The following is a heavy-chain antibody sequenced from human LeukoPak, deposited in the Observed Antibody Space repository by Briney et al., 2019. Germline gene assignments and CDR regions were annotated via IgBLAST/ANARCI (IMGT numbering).Heavy chain of an antibody. J-gene: IGHJ4*02. CDR1: GYTFTGYD. Sequence: ASVKVSCKASGYTFTGYDMHWVRQAPGQGLEWMGRINPNSGGTNYAQKFQGRVTMTRDTSISTAYMELSRLRSDDTAVYYCARVWGYCSSTSCYTMGYWGQGTLVTVSS. V-gene: IGHV1-2*06. CDR3: ARVWGYCSSTSCYTMGY. D-gene: IGHD2-2*02. CDR2: INPNSGGT.